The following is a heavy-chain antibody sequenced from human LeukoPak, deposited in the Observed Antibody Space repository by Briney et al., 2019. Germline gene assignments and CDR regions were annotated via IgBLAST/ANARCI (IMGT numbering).Heavy chain of an antibody. D-gene: IGHD7-27*01. Sequence: SSETLSLTCTVSGYSISSGYYGGRTRRPPGKGLEWIGSIYHRKSTYYNPCLKNQDPISIDTYNIQVAQELSSLTAADTAVYDCARVVSLTGDVLAPFDYWGQGTLVTVSS. J-gene: IGHJ4*02. V-gene: IGHV4-38-2*02. CDR3: ARVVSLTGDVLAPFDY. CDR1: GYSISSGYY. CDR2: IYHRKST.